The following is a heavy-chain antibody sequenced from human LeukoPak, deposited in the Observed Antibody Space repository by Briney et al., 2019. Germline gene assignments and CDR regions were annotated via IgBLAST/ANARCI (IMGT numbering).Heavy chain of an antibody. D-gene: IGHD5-24*01. CDR3: ARDTGMATIKHFDY. Sequence: SVKVSCKASGGTFSSYAISWVRQAPGQGLEWMGRIIPIFCIANYAQKFQGRVTITADKSTSTAYMELSSLRSEDTAVYYWARDTGMATIKHFDYWGQGTLVTVSS. J-gene: IGHJ4*02. V-gene: IGHV1-69*04. CDR2: IIPIFCIA. CDR1: GGTFSSYA.